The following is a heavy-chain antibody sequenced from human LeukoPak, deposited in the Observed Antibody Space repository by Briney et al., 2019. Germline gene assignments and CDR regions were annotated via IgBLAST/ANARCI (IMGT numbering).Heavy chain of an antibody. Sequence: ASVTVSCKASGYTFTTYAISWVRQAPGQGLEWMGWIGTYNDNPDYAQNLQGRVTMTTDTSTSTAYMELRNLKSDDTAVYYCAREDPGGAFDVWGRGTMVTVSS. J-gene: IGHJ3*01. CDR2: IGTYNDNP. CDR1: GYTFTTYA. CDR3: AREDPGGAFDV. D-gene: IGHD3-16*01. V-gene: IGHV1-18*01.